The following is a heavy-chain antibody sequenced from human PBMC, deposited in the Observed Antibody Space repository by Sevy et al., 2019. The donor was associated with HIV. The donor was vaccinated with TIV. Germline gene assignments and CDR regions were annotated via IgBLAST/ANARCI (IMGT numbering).Heavy chain of an antibody. Sequence: GGSLRLSCAASEFIFTGYWMNWVHQAPGKGLEWVANIDQDGSDKRYVNSVRGRFTISRDNANNFLYLQMSSLRADDTAVYYCARAGGWGNINHSNQILDIWGHGTKVTVSS. D-gene: IGHD3-16*01. CDR2: IDQDGSDK. CDR1: EFIFTGYW. V-gene: IGHV3-7*01. CDR3: ARAGGWGNINHSNQILDI. J-gene: IGHJ3*02.